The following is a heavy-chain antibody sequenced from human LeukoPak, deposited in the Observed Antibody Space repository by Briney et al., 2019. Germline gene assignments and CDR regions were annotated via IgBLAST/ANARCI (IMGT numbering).Heavy chain of an antibody. Sequence: SETLSLTCAVYGGSFSGYYWSWIRQPPAKGLEWIGEINHSGSTNYNPSLKSQVTISVDTSKNQFSLQLNSVAAAGAVVYYCAGSVVVVAARDYWRQGTLVTVSS. CDR2: INHSGST. D-gene: IGHD2-15*01. V-gene: IGHV4-34*01. CDR3: AGSVVVVAARDY. J-gene: IGHJ4*02. CDR1: GGSFSGYY.